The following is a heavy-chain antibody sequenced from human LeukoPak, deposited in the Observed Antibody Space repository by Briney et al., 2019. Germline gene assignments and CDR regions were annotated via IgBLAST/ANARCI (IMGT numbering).Heavy chain of an antibody. Sequence: GSLRLSCAASGFTFSSYGMHWVRQAPGKGLEWVAVISYDGSNRYYADSVKGRFTISRDNSKNTLYLQMNSLRAEDTAVYYCAKDCVSSGWWSSTYYYGMDVWGQGTTVTVSS. D-gene: IGHD6-19*01. J-gene: IGHJ6*02. CDR3: AKDCVSSGWWSSTYYYGMDV. V-gene: IGHV3-30*18. CDR1: GFTFSSYG. CDR2: ISYDGSNR.